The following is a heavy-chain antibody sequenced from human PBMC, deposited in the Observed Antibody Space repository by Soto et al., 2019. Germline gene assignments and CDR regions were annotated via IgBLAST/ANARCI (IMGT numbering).Heavy chain of an antibody. Sequence: EVQLMESGGGLVQPGGSLRLSCAASGFTFDNYAMNWVRQAPGKGLEWVSGISATGGSTYYAASVRGRFGISRDNSKNTLDLQMTSLIAEDTAVYYCARSLDVFLWLGELLSLGFDSWGQGTLVTASS. CDR1: GFTFDNYA. CDR2: ISATGGST. D-gene: IGHD3-10*01. J-gene: IGHJ4*02. CDR3: ARSLDVFLWLGELLSLGFDS. V-gene: IGHV3-23*01.